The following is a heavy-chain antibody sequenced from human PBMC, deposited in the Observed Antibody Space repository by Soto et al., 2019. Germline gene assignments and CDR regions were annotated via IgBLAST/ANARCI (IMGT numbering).Heavy chain of an antibody. CDR2: IYYSGST. CDR1: GGSISSGGYY. Sequence: PSETLSLTCTVSGGSISSGGYYWSWVRQHPGKGLEWIGHIYYSGSTYYNPSLKSRVTISVDTSKNQFSLKLSSVTAADTAVYYCARAYSSGWSYYFDYWGQGTLVTVSS. CDR3: ARAYSSGWSYYFDY. J-gene: IGHJ4*02. V-gene: IGHV4-31*03. D-gene: IGHD6-19*01.